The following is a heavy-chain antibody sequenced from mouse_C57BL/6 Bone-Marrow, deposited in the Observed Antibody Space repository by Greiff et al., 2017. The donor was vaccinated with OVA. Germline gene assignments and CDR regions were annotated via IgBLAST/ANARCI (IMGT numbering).Heavy chain of an antibody. CDR3: ARKRNLLYYYGSSHYFDY. D-gene: IGHD1-1*01. CDR1: GYTFTSYW. Sequence: VQLQQPGAELVKPGASVKMSCKASGYTFTSYWITWVKQRPGQGLEWIGDIYPGSGSTNYNEKFKSKATLTVDTSSSTAYMQLSSLTSEDSAVYYCARKRNLLYYYGSSHYFDYWGQGTTLTVSS. V-gene: IGHV1-55*01. J-gene: IGHJ2*01. CDR2: IYPGSGST.